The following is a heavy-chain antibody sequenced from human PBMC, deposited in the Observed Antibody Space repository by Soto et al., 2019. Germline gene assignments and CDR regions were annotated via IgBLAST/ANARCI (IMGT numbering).Heavy chain of an antibody. CDR1: GYSFTSYW. J-gene: IGHJ6*02. CDR3: ARPYCSGGSCPGYGMDV. CDR2: IYPGDSDT. Sequence: GESLKISCKGSGYSFTSYWIGWVRQMPGKGLEWMGIIYPGDSDTRYSPSFQGQFTISADKSISTAYLQWSSLKASDTAMYYCARPYCSGGSCPGYGMDVWGQGTTVTVSS. D-gene: IGHD2-15*01. V-gene: IGHV5-51*01.